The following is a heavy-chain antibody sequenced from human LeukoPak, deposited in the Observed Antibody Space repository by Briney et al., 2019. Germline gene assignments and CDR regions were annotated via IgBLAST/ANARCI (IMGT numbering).Heavy chain of an antibody. CDR2: INPSGGST. J-gene: IGHJ6*02. Sequence: ASVTVSCTASGYTFTSYYMHWVRQAPGQGLEWMGIINPSGGSTSYAQKFQGRVTATRDTSTSTVYMEMSSLNSEDTAVYYCARGLESSGWYGMDVWGQGTTIIVSS. V-gene: IGHV1-46*01. D-gene: IGHD6-19*01. CDR3: ARGLESSGWYGMDV. CDR1: GYTFTSYY.